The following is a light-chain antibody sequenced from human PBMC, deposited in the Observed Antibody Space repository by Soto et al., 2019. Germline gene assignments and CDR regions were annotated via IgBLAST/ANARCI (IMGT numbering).Light chain of an antibody. CDR2: GGS. CDR1: QNIRGNE. V-gene: IGKV3-20*01. J-gene: IGKJ1*01. CDR3: QDYGTSHPWT. Sequence: EVVLTQSPGALSLSPGEGVTLSCRASQNIRGNELAWYRQKRGQAPRLLMYGGSTRADGIPDRFSGRGTGTNFPPTISSLEPEDSAVYYCQDYGTSHPWTFGQGTKLEIK.